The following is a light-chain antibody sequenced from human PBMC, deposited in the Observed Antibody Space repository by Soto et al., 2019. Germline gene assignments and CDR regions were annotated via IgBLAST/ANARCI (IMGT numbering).Light chain of an antibody. Sequence: DIQMTQSPSSLSASVGDRVTITCRASQGISNYLAWYQQKPVKVPKLLIYAASTLQSGVPSRFSGSGSGTDFTLTISSLHPEAVPPYYCQKYNSAPWTFGQGTKVEIK. CDR3: QKYNSAPWT. CDR1: QGISNY. CDR2: AAS. J-gene: IGKJ1*01. V-gene: IGKV1-27*01.